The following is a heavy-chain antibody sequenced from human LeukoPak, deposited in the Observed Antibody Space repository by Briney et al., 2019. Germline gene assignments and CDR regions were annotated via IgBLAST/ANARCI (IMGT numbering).Heavy chain of an antibody. CDR2: IYYSGNT. V-gene: IGHV4-39*07. Sequence: SETLSLTCTVSGGSIRRSGSYWGWIRQPPGKGLEWIGSIYYSGNTYNPSLKSRVTISVDTPKNQFSLNLTSVNAADTAVYYCARVMAARREDLNWFDPWGQGTLVTVSS. CDR1: GGSIRRSGSY. CDR3: ARVMAARREDLNWFDP. J-gene: IGHJ5*02. D-gene: IGHD6-6*01.